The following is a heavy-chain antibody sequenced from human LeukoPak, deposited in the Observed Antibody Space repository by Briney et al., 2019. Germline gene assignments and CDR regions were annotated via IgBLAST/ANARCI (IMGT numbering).Heavy chain of an antibody. J-gene: IGHJ4*02. D-gene: IGHD3-22*01. V-gene: IGHV4-30-2*01. CDR3: ARYYYDSSGYYDYFDY. Sequence: SETLSLTCAVSGDSISSGGYSWSWIRQPPGKGLEWIGYIYHSGSTYYNPSLKSRVTISVDRSKNQFSLKLSSVTAADTAVYYCARYYYDSSGYYDYFDYWSQGTLVTVSS. CDR1: GDSISSGGYS. CDR2: IYHSGST.